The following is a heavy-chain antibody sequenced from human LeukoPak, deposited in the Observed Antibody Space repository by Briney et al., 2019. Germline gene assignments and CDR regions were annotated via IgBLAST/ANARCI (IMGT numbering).Heavy chain of an antibody. J-gene: IGHJ6*03. D-gene: IGHD6-13*01. Sequence: ASVKVSCKASGYTFTTHGISWVRQAPGQGLEWMGWIAGSNGNTNYAEGLQGRVTMTTDTSTSTAYMELRSLRSDDTAVYYCARSSSSWSYYYYMDVWGKGTTVTVSS. CDR2: IAGSNGNT. V-gene: IGHV1-18*01. CDR1: GYTFTTHG. CDR3: ARSSSSWSYYYYMDV.